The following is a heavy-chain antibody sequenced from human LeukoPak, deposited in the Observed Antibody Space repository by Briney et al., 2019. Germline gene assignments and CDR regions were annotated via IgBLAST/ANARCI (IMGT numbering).Heavy chain of an antibody. CDR1: GSTFPSHA. V-gene: IGHV1-18*04. CDR2: ISTSNGDK. CDR3: ATRGITAARLDY. Sequence: ASVKVSCKASGSTFPSHAMTWLRQAPGQGPQWMGWISTSNGDKNYVQSLQGRITLTIDTSTTTAYMELRSLRSDDTAVYLCATRGITAARLDYWGQGTLVTVSS. J-gene: IGHJ4*02. D-gene: IGHD2-2*01.